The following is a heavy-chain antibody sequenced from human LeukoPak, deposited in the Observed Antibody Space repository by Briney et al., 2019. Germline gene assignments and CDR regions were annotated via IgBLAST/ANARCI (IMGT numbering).Heavy chain of an antibody. V-gene: IGHV4-34*01. Sequence: PSETLSLTCAVSGGAFSNYFWTWIRQPPGKGLEWIAEINDSGSTNSNSSLRSRVAISLETSKNQFSLMLTSVTAADTAVYYCARGQYCSTTTCYSARRYFDFWGQGTLVTVSS. D-gene: IGHD2-2*01. J-gene: IGHJ4*02. CDR1: GGAFSNYF. CDR2: INDSGST. CDR3: ARGQYCSTTTCYSARRYFDF.